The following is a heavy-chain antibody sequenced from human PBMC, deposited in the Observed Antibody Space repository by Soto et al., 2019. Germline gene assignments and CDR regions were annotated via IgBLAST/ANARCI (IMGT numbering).Heavy chain of an antibody. Sequence: GESLKISCKGSGYSFTSYWIGWVRQMPGKGLEWMGIIYPGDSDTRYSPSFQGQVTISADKSISTAYLQWSSLKASDTAMYYCARTIVPAANRGFYFDYWGQGTLVTVSS. CDR3: ARTIVPAANRGFYFDY. CDR2: IYPGDSDT. J-gene: IGHJ4*02. V-gene: IGHV5-51*01. CDR1: GYSFTSYW. D-gene: IGHD2-2*01.